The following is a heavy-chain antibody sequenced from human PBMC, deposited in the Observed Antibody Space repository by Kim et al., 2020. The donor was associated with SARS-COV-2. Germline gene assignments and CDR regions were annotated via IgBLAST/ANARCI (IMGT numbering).Heavy chain of an antibody. CDR3: AKVAYDYGDYGIFDY. J-gene: IGHJ4*02. Sequence: GGSLRLSCAASGFTFSSYGMHWVRQAPGKGLEWVAVISYDGSNKYYADSVKGRFTISRDNSKNTLYLQMNSLRAEDTAVYYCAKVAYDYGDYGIFDYWGQGTLVTVSS. CDR2: ISYDGSNK. D-gene: IGHD4-17*01. V-gene: IGHV3-30*18. CDR1: GFTFSSYG.